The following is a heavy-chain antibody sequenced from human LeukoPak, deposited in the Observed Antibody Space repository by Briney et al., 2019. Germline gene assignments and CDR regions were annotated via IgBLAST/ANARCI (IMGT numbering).Heavy chain of an antibody. CDR1: GRSFSGYY. J-gene: IGHJ4*02. D-gene: IGHD6-13*01. V-gene: IGHV4-34*01. Sequence: PSETLSLTCAVYGRSFSGYYWSWIRQPPGKGLEWIGEINHSGSTNYNPSLKSRVTISVDTSKNQFSLKLSSVTAADTAVYYCASRTAAGLYYFDYWGQGTLVTVSS. CDR2: INHSGST. CDR3: ASRTAAGLYYFDY.